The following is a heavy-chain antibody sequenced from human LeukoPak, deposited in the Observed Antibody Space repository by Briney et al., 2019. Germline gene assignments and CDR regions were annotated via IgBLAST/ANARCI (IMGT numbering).Heavy chain of an antibody. CDR3: ASRYYYDSSGYYRYYYYGMDV. V-gene: IGHV4-59*01. J-gene: IGHJ6*02. Sequence: SETLSLTCTVSGGSISSYSWSWIRQPPGKGLEWIGYIYYSGSTNYNPSLKSRVTISVDMSKNQFSLKLSSVTAADTAVYYCASRYYYDSSGYYRYYYYGMDVWGQGTTVTVSS. D-gene: IGHD3-22*01. CDR2: IYYSGST. CDR1: GGSISSYS.